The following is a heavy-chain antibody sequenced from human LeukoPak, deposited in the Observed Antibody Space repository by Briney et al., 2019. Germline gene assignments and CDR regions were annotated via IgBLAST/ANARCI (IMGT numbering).Heavy chain of an antibody. Sequence: GGSLRLSCAASGFTFSSYGMHWVRQAPGKGLEWVAVISYDGSKKYYADSVKGRFTISRDNSKNTLYLQMNSLRTEDTAVYYCAKGSEVTGTLDYWGQGTLVTVSS. CDR2: ISYDGSKK. CDR3: AKGSEVTGTLDY. CDR1: GFTFSSYG. V-gene: IGHV3-30*18. D-gene: IGHD6-19*01. J-gene: IGHJ4*02.